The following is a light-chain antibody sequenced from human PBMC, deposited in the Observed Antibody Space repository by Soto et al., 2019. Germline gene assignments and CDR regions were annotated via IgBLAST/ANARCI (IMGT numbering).Light chain of an antibody. CDR2: DVT. Sequence: QPASVSGSPGQTITISCTGGPRDVGGYNYVAWYQQHPGTDPRLIIFDVTSRPSGVSGRFSGSKSGNTASLTISGLQADDEADYFCSSYTDTTTVVFGGGTKLTVL. J-gene: IGLJ2*01. V-gene: IGLV2-14*03. CDR1: PRDVGGYNY. CDR3: SSYTDTTTVV.